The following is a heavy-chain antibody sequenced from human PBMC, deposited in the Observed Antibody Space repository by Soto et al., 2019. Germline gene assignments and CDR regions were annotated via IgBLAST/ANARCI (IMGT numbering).Heavy chain of an antibody. Sequence: QVQLQESGPGLVKPSQTLSLTYTVSGGSISSGDYYWSWIRQPPGKGLEWIGYIYYSGSTYYNPSLQSRVTISVDTSKNQCSLKLSSVTAADTAVYYCASYDFWSGLGYWGQGTLVTVSS. CDR2: IYYSGST. V-gene: IGHV4-30-4*01. CDR3: ASYDFWSGLGY. J-gene: IGHJ4*02. CDR1: GGSISSGDYY. D-gene: IGHD3-3*01.